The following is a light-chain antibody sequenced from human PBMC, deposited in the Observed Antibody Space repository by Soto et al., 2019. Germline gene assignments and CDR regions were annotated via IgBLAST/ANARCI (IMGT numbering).Light chain of an antibody. CDR3: SSYTSSYTYV. CDR1: SSDVGGYNY. V-gene: IGLV2-14*01. J-gene: IGLJ1*01. Sequence: QSALTQPASVSGSPGQSITISCTGTSSDVGGYNYVSWYQQHPGKAPKLMIYEVNNRPSGVSNRFSGSKSGNTASLTISGLQAEDEADYYCSSYTSSYTYVFGTATKLTVL. CDR2: EVN.